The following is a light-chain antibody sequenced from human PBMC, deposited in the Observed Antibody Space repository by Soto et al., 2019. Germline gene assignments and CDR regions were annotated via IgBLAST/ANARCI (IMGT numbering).Light chain of an antibody. CDR1: QDIRNE. CDR3: LQHHNYPPLT. Sequence: DIQMTQSPSSVSASVGDRVTITCRASQDIRNELAWYQHKPGRAPQRLIYVASTLQSGVPSRFSGSASGTEFTLTISSLQPEDFVTYYCLQHHNYPPLTFGGGTKVEIK. CDR2: VAS. V-gene: IGKV1-17*01. J-gene: IGKJ4*01.